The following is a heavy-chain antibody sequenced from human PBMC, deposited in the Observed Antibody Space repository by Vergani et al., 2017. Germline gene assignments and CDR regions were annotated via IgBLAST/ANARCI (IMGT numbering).Heavy chain of an antibody. D-gene: IGHD6-19*01. V-gene: IGHV7-4-1*01. CDR2: INTNNGDP. Sequence: QVLVVQSGSEFKKPGASVKVSCKTSGYTFNTYAICWVRQAPGQGLEWMGWINTNNGDPTYDQDFTGRFIFSLDTSASTAYLQIGSLKAEDTAVYFCARAKRGRLAVGATDSWGQGTLVTVSS. CDR1: GYTFNTYA. J-gene: IGHJ4*02. CDR3: ARAKRGRLAVGATDS.